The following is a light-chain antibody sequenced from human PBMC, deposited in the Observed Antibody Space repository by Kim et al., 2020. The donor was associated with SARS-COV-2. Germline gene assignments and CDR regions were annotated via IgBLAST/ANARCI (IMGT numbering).Light chain of an antibody. J-gene: IGLJ1*01. CDR1: SSDVGGYNS. CDR2: DVS. V-gene: IGLV2-14*03. Sequence: QSITISCTGTSSDVGGYNSVSWYQQYPGKAPKVMIYDVSNRPSGVSNRFSGSKSGNTASLTISGLQAEDEADYYCSSYTSSSTLYVFGTGTKVTVL. CDR3: SSYTSSSTLYV.